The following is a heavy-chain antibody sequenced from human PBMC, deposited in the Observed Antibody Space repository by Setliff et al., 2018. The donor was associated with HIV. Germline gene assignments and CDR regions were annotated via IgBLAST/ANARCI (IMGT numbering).Heavy chain of an antibody. Sequence: PSETLSLTCTVSGGSVYTASCYWAWVRQPPGKGLEWIGTFYFGRTTYYNPSLESRVHLSVDTAKNQLSLKVTSVTAADTAIYYCARRRLVGYSFDYWGQGALVTVSS. CDR2: FYFGRTT. D-gene: IGHD6-25*01. J-gene: IGHJ4*02. CDR1: GGSVYTASCY. CDR3: ARRRLVGYSFDY. V-gene: IGHV4-39*01.